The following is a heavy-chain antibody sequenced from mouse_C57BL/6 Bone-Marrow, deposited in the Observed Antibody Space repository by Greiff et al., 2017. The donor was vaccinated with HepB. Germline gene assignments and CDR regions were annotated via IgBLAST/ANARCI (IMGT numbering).Heavy chain of an antibody. CDR1: GYTFTSYW. J-gene: IGHJ2*01. D-gene: IGHD2-4*01. Sequence: VQLQQSGTELVKPGASVKLSCKASGYTFTSYWMHWVKQRPGQGLEWIGNINPSNGGTNYNEKFKSKATLTVDKSSSTAYMQLSSLTSEDSAVYYCARSRGFYYDYDDYWGQGTTLTVSS. V-gene: IGHV1-53*01. CDR2: INPSNGGT. CDR3: ARSRGFYYDYDDY.